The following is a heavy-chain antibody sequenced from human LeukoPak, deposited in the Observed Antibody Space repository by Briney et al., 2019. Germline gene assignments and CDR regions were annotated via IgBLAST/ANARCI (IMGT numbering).Heavy chain of an antibody. V-gene: IGHV3-7*01. CDR3: AREDWSGGSCSYYYYGMDV. CDR1: GFTFSSYW. J-gene: IGHJ6*02. D-gene: IGHD2-15*01. Sequence: GGSLRLSCAASGFTFSSYWMSWVRQAPGKGLEWVANIKQDGSEKYYVDSVKGRFTISRDNAKNSLYLQMNSLRAEDTAVYYCAREDWSGGSCSYYYYGMDVWGQGTTVTVSS. CDR2: IKQDGSEK.